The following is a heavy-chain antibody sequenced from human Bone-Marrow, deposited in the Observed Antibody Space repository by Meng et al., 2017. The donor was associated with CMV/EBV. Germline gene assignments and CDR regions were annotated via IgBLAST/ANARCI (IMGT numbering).Heavy chain of an antibody. Sequence: GESLKISCAASGFTVSSNYMSWVRQAPGKGLEWVSVIYSGGSTYYADSVKGRFTISRDNSKNTLYLQMNSLRAEDTTVYYCARVSGFWSRHEGMDVWGQRTTVTVSS. D-gene: IGHD3-3*01. CDR1: GFTVSSNY. J-gene: IGHJ6*02. CDR3: ARVSGFWSRHEGMDV. CDR2: IYSGGST. V-gene: IGHV3-66*02.